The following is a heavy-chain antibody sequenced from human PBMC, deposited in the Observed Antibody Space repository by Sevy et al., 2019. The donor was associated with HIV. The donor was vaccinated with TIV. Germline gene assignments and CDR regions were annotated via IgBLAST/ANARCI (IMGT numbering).Heavy chain of an antibody. CDR2: X. Sequence: XXYADSVKGRFTISRDNSKNTLYLQMNSLRAEEXXVYYCAREQFYXXXXXXXXXXXXWGQXTLVTVSS. V-gene: IGHV3-30*01. CDR3: AREQFYXXXXXXXXXXXX. J-gene: IGHJ1*01.